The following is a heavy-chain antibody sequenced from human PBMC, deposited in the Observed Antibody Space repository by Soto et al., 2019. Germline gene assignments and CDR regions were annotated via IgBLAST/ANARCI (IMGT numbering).Heavy chain of an antibody. V-gene: IGHV5-51*01. Sequence: GESLKISCKGSGYSFTRNWIGWVRQMPGKGLEWVGIIYPGDSETRYSPSFQGQVTISVDKSISTVYLQWSSLKAPDTATYYCAGRRDFVTLLDPWGQGTLVTVS. CDR3: AGRRDFVTLLDP. D-gene: IGHD3-9*01. J-gene: IGHJ5*02. CDR2: IYPGDSET. CDR1: GYSFTRNW.